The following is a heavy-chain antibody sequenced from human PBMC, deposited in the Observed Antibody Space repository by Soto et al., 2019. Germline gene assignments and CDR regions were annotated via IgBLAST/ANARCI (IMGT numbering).Heavy chain of an antibody. CDR1: GITFSSYA. D-gene: IGHD6-19*01. Sequence: GFLILSCSASGITFSSYAMHWVRPAPGKGLEYVSAISSNGGSTYYADSVKGRFTISRDDSKNTLYLQMSSLRAEDTAVYYCVKGEGWLHFDYWGQGNLVTVSA. CDR2: ISSNGGST. V-gene: IGHV3-64D*06. J-gene: IGHJ4*02. CDR3: VKGEGWLHFDY.